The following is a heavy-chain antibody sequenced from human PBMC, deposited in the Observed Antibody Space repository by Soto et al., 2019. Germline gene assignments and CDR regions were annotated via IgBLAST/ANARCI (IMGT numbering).Heavy chain of an antibody. Sequence: SVKVSCKASGGTFSSYTISWVRQAPGQGLEWMGRIIPILGIANYAQKFQGRVTITADKSTSTAYMELSSLRSEDTAVYYCAKGFYGSGSYYNDRAFASWGQGTLVTVSS. CDR1: GGTFSSYT. D-gene: IGHD3-10*01. CDR2: IIPILGIA. V-gene: IGHV1-69*02. J-gene: IGHJ4*02. CDR3: AKGFYGSGSYYNDRAFAS.